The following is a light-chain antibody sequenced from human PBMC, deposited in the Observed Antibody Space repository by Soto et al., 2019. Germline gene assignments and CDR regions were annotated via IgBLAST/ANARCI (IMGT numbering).Light chain of an antibody. CDR2: GAS. J-gene: IGKJ1*01. V-gene: IGKV3-20*01. Sequence: EIVLTQSPGTLSLSPGARATLSGRASQSVRSSYLAWYQQKPGQAPRLLIYGASSRATGVPDRFSGSGSGTDFTLTISRLEPEDFAVYYCQQYGSSPRTVGQGTKVDIK. CDR1: QSVRSSY. CDR3: QQYGSSPRT.